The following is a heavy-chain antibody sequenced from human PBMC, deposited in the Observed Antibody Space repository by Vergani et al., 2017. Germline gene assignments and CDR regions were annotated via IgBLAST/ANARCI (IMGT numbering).Heavy chain of an antibody. Sequence: QVQLQQWGAGLLKPSETLSLTCAIYGGSFSGYYWSWIRQPPGKGLEWIGEINHSGSTNYNPSLKSRVTISVDTSKNQFSLKLSSVTAADTAVYYCARGPGVVVVAATRGGLDYWGQGTLVTVSS. V-gene: IGHV4-34*01. D-gene: IGHD2-15*01. CDR3: ARGPGVVVVAATRGGLDY. CDR1: GGSFSGYY. CDR2: INHSGST. J-gene: IGHJ4*02.